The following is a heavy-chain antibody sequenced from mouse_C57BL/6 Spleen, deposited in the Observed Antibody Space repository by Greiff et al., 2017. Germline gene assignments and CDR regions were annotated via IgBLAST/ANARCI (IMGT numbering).Heavy chain of an antibody. CDR1: GYTFTDYN. Sequence: SGPELVKPGASVKIPCKASGYTFTDYNMDWVKQSHGKSLEWIGDINPNNGGTIYNQKFKGKATLTVDKSSSTAYMELRSLTSEDTAVYYCARGGPRGSSGGFAYWGQGTLVTVSA. D-gene: IGHD1-1*01. CDR3: ARGGPRGSSGGFAY. CDR2: INPNNGGT. V-gene: IGHV1-18*01. J-gene: IGHJ3*01.